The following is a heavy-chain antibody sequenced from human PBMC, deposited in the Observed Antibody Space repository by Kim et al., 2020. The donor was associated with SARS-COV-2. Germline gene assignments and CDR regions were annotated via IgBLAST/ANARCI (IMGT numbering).Heavy chain of an antibody. Sequence: SETLSLTCTVSGGSFRSYYWSWIRQTPGKGLEWIGYIRESGSTDYNPALQGRVTISIDTSKNQFSLKMRSVTAADTAVYYCSRSRSCDFWTGLAEGDKLFDPWGPETRVTVSS. D-gene: IGHD3-3*01. V-gene: IGHV4-59*08. J-gene: IGHJ5*02. CDR2: IRESGST. CDR1: GGSFRSYY. CDR3: SRSRSCDFWTGLAEGDKLFDP.